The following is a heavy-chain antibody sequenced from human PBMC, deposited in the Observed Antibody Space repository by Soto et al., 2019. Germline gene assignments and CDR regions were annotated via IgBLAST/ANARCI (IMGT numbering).Heavy chain of an antibody. CDR3: ARDLNGDPLFDY. CDR2: ISANNGNT. J-gene: IGHJ4*02. D-gene: IGHD4-17*01. CDR1: GYTFTSYG. Sequence: ASVKVSCKASGYTFTSYGISWVRQAPGQGLEWMGWISANNGNTNYAQKLQGRVTMTTDTSTSTAYMELSRLRSDDTAVYYCARDLNGDPLFDYWGQGTLVTVSS. V-gene: IGHV1-18*01.